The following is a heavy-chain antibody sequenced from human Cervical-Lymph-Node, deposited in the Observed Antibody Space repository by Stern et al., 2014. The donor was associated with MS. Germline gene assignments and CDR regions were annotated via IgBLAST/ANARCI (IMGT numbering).Heavy chain of an antibody. CDR2: IYHSGST. CDR3: ARTPPRVDNPSAFDI. J-gene: IGHJ3*02. V-gene: IGHV4-4*02. D-gene: IGHD4-23*01. Sequence: QVQLQESGPGLVKPSGTLSLTCAVSGGSISSSNWWSWVRQPPGKGLEWXGEIYHSGSTNYNPFLKSRVTISVDKSKNQFSRKLSSVTAADTAVYYCARTPPRVDNPSAFDIWGQGTMVTVSS. CDR1: GGSISSSNW.